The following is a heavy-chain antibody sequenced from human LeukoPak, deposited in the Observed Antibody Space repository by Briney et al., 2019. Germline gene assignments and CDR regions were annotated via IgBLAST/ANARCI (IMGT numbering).Heavy chain of an antibody. Sequence: GGSLRLSCAASRFTFSSYAMHWVRQAPGKGLEWVAVISYDGSNKYYADSVKGRFTISRDNSKNTLYLQMNSLRAEDTAVYYCARDLALWGQGTLVTVSS. CDR1: RFTFSSYA. CDR2: ISYDGSNK. D-gene: IGHD3-16*01. CDR3: ARDLAL. J-gene: IGHJ4*02. V-gene: IGHV3-30-3*01.